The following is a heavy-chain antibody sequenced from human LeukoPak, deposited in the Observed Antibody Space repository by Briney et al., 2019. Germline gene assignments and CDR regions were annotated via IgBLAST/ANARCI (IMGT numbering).Heavy chain of an antibody. V-gene: IGHV3-30*18. J-gene: IGHJ4*02. CDR3: AKDVDSSGYYHFDY. CDR1: GFTVSSYG. Sequence: GGSLRLSCAASGFTVSSYGMHWVRQAPGKGLEWVAVISYDGSNKYYADSVKGRFTISRDNSKNTLYLQMNSLRAEDTAVYYCAKDVDSSGYYHFDYWGQGTLVTVSS. D-gene: IGHD3-22*01. CDR2: ISYDGSNK.